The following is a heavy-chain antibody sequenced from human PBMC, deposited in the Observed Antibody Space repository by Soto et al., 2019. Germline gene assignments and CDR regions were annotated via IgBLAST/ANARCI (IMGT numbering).Heavy chain of an antibody. CDR3: ASYGSGTLYYYYYGLDV. CDR2: IIPIFGTA. J-gene: IGHJ6*02. Sequence: SVKVSCKASGGTFSSYAISWVRQAPGQGLEWMGGIIPIFGTANYAQKFQGRVTITADESTSTAYMELSSLRSEDTAVYYCASYGSGTLYYYYYGLDVWGQGTTVTVSS. D-gene: IGHD3-10*01. CDR1: GGTFSSYA. V-gene: IGHV1-69*13.